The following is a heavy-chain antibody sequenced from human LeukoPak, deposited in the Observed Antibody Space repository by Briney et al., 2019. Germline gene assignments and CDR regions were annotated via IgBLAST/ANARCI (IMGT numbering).Heavy chain of an antibody. V-gene: IGHV3-23*01. Sequence: GGSLRLSCAASGFTFSSYAMSWVRQAPGKGLEWVSAISGSGGSTYYADSVKGRFTISRDNSKNTLYLQMNSLRAEDTAVYYCARSHMPPVGPYYMDVWGKGTTVTVSS. J-gene: IGHJ6*03. CDR1: GFTFSSYA. CDR2: ISGSGGST. CDR3: ARSHMPPVGPYYMDV. D-gene: IGHD2-2*01.